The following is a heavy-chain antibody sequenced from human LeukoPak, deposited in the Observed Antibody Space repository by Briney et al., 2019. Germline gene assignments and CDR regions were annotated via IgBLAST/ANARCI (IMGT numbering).Heavy chain of an antibody. Sequence: GGSLRLSCAASGFSFSSYEMNWVRLTPGKGLEWVSHISSSATNIYYADSVKGRFTISRDNAKNSLYLQTNSLRAEDTAVYYCAKEGSYDALDIWGQGAMVTVSS. J-gene: IGHJ3*02. CDR1: GFSFSSYE. V-gene: IGHV3-48*03. CDR3: AKEGSYDALDI. D-gene: IGHD1-26*01. CDR2: ISSSATNI.